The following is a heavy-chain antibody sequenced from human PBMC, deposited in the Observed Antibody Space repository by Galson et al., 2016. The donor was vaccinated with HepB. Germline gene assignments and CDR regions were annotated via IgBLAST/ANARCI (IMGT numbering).Heavy chain of an antibody. J-gene: IGHJ3*01. CDR1: GYSFTSHW. CDR2: IFPGDSQT. V-gene: IGHV5-51*01. CDR3: ARRSTPYPYDRGDAFDV. D-gene: IGHD5-12*01. Sequence: QSGAEVKKPGESLKISCKSSGYSFTSHWIGWVRQMPGKGLEWMGIIFPGDSQTVYSPSFQGRVTISADNSLSTAYLQWSSLAASDTATFYCARRSTPYPYDRGDAFDVWGQGTMVSVSS.